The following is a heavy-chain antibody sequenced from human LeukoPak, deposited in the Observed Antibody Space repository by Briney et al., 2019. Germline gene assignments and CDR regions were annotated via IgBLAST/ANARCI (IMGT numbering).Heavy chain of an antibody. CDR2: ISTSGGTT. D-gene: IGHD3-22*01. CDR1: GFTFSSYA. J-gene: IGHJ4*02. Sequence: GGSLRLSCAASGFTFSSYAMNWVRQAPGKGLEWVSSISTSGGTTYYADSVKGRFTISRDNSKNTLFLQMNSLRAEDTAVYYCAKSESITMIGVIITPFDYWGQGTLVTVSS. CDR3: AKSESITMIGVIITPFDY. V-gene: IGHV3-23*01.